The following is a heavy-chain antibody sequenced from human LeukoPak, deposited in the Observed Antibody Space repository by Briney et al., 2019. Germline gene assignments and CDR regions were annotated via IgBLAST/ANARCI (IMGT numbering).Heavy chain of an antibody. J-gene: IGHJ3*02. CDR2: IYSGGST. V-gene: IGHV3-66*02. Sequence: GGSLRLSCAASGFTVSSNYMSWVRQAPGKGLEWVSVIYSGGSTYYADSVKGRFTISRGNSKNTLYLQMNSLRAEDTAVYYCARDLMGDAFDIWGQGTMVTVSS. CDR1: GFTVSSNY. CDR3: ARDLMGDAFDI.